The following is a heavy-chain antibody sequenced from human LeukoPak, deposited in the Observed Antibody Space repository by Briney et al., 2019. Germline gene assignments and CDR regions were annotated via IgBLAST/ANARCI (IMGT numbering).Heavy chain of an antibody. J-gene: IGHJ4*02. CDR1: GFTFSSYS. CDR2: ISSSSYI. CDR3: ARVWSGSAFDY. V-gene: IGHV3-21*01. Sequence: PGGSLRLSCAASGFTFSSYSMNWVRQAPGKGLEWVSSISSSSYIYYADSVKGRFTISRDNAKNSLYLQMNSLRAEDTAVYYCARVWSGSAFDYWGQGTLVTVSS. D-gene: IGHD1-26*01.